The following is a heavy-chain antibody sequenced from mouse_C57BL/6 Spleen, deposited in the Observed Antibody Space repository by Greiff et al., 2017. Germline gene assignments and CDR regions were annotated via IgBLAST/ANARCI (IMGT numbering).Heavy chain of an antibody. D-gene: IGHD2-5*01. CDR1: GYAFSSSW. CDR3: AVRGSNYDYYAMDY. J-gene: IGHJ4*01. Sequence: QVQLQQSGPELVKPGASVKISCKASGYAFSSSWMNWVKQRPGKGLEWIGRIYPGDGDTNYNGKFKGKATLTADKSSSTAYMQLSSLTSEDSAVYFCAVRGSNYDYYAMDYWGQGTSVTVSS. CDR2: IYPGDGDT. V-gene: IGHV1-82*01.